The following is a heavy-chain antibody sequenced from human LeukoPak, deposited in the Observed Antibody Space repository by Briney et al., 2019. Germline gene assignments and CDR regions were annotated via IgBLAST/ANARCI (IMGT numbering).Heavy chain of an antibody. CDR1: GGSISSTSYY. V-gene: IGHV4-61*05. Sequence: SETLSLTCTVSGGSISSTSYYWAWIRQPPGKGLEWIGYMYHSGTTNYNPSLKSRVTISIDTSKNQFSLKLSSVTAADTAVYYCARNNGPVLEPWGQGSLVTVSS. CDR2: MYHSGTT. CDR3: ARNNGPVLEP. D-gene: IGHD1-14*01. J-gene: IGHJ5*02.